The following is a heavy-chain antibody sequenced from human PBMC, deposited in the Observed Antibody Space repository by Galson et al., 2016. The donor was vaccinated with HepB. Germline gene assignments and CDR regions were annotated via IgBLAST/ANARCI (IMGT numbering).Heavy chain of an antibody. D-gene: IGHD2-2*01. CDR3: ARDRGDIVVEPAAYDY. V-gene: IGHV3-21*01. CDR2: ISSSGTYI. CDR1: GFKFTTSD. Sequence: SLRLSCAASGFKFTTSDLTWVRQAPGKGLEWVSSISSSGTYIYYADSVKGRLTISRDNAKNSLFLQMNSLRAEDTAVYYCARDRGDIVVEPAAYDYWGQGTLVAVSS. J-gene: IGHJ4*02.